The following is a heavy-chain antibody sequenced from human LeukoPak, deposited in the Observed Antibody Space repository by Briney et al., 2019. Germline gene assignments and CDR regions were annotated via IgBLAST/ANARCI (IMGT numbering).Heavy chain of an antibody. D-gene: IGHD1-1*01. V-gene: IGHV1-69*06. Sequence: GASVTVSCKASGGTFSNYAISWVRQAPGQGLEWTGRINPIFGTANYEQKFQGRVTITADKSTNTAYMELSSLRSEDTAVYYCARTTSDYFFDYWGQGSLVTVSS. CDR3: ARTTSDYFFDY. CDR2: INPIFGTA. CDR1: GGTFSNYA. J-gene: IGHJ4*02.